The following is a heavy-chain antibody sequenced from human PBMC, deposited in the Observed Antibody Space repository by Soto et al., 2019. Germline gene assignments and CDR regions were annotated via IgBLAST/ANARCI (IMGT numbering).Heavy chain of an antibody. V-gene: IGHV4-30-2*01. CDR3: AGSGYYHNSGMDV. D-gene: IGHD3-22*01. CDR1: GGSISSGGYS. CDR2: IYHSGST. Sequence: SETLSLTCAVSGGSISSGGYSWSWIRQPPGKGLEWIGYIYHSGSTYYNPSLKSRVTISVDRSKNQFSLKLSSVTAAGTAVYYGAGSGYYHNSGMDVWGQGTSVTVSS. J-gene: IGHJ6*02.